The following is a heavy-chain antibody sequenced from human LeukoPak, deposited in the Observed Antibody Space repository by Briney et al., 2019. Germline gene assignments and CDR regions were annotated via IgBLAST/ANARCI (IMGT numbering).Heavy chain of an antibody. Sequence: ASVKVSCKASGFTFTGYHMHWVRQAPGQGLEWMGWINPNSGGTNYAQKFQGRVTMTRDKSISTANMELRSLRSDDTAVYYCARRAGAYSHPYDYWGQGTLVTVSS. CDR2: INPNSGGT. CDR1: GFTFTGYH. V-gene: IGHV1-2*02. CDR3: ARRAGAYSHPYDY. D-gene: IGHD4/OR15-4a*01. J-gene: IGHJ4*02.